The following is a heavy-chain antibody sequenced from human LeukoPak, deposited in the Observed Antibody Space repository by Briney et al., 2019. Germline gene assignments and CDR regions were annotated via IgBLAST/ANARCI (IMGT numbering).Heavy chain of an antibody. CDR2: IYSGGST. J-gene: IGHJ4*02. V-gene: IGHV3-66*01. CDR1: GFTFSSYW. CDR3: ARDAEDYYDSSGYYSFRDY. Sequence: GGSLRLSCAASGFTFSSYWMSWVRQAPGKGLEWVSVIYSGGSTYYADSVKGRFTISRDNSKNTLYLQMNSLRAEDTAVYYCARDAEDYYDSSGYYSFRDYWGQGTLVTVSS. D-gene: IGHD3-22*01.